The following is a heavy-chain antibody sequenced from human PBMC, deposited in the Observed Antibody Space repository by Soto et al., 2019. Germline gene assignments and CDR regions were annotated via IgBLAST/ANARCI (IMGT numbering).Heavy chain of an antibody. V-gene: IGHV5-51*01. J-gene: IGHJ6*01. D-gene: IGHD2-15*01. CDR3: ARTQRPEVADSSEYYYFSGMDV. CDR2: IHPGDSDT. CDR1: GYIFTSDF. Sequence: PGDALNICCESAGYIFTSDFSCVVRQMGGEFLWWMGIIHPGDSDTKYSPSFQGQVTISVDKSITTAYLQWSSLKASDTAMYYCARTQRPEVADSSEYYYFSGMDVWGQRTTVTVSS.